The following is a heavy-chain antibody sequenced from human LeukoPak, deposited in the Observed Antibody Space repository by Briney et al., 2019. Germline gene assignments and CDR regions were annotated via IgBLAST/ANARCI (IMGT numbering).Heavy chain of an antibody. CDR2: ISGSGGST. CDR3: AKNLLLDFWSGYPTGNWFDP. Sequence: GGSLRLSCAASGFTFSSYAMSWVRQAPGKGLEWVSAISGSGGSTYYADSVKGRFTISRDNSKNTLYLRMNSLRAEDTAVYYCAKNLLLDFWSGYPTGNWFDPWGQGTLVTVSS. D-gene: IGHD3-3*01. CDR1: GFTFSSYA. V-gene: IGHV3-23*01. J-gene: IGHJ5*02.